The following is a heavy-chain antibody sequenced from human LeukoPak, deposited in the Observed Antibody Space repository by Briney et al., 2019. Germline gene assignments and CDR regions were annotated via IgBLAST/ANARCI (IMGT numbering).Heavy chain of an antibody. V-gene: IGHV4-34*01. CDR1: GGSFSGYY. D-gene: IGHD2-15*01. J-gene: IGHJ4*02. CDR3: ASTRSFDY. Sequence: SETLSLTCAVYGGSFSGYYWSWIRQPPGKGLEWIGEINHSGSTNYNPSLKSRVTISVDTSKNQFSLKLSSVTAADTAVYYCASTRSFDYWGQGALVTVSS. CDR2: INHSGST.